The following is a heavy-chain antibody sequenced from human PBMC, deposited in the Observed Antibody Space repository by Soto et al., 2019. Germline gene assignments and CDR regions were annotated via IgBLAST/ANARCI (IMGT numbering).Heavy chain of an antibody. CDR3: ARDTSDNWFDP. Sequence: QVQLVESGGGVVQPGRSLRLSCAASEFTFSSYAMHWVRQAPGKGLEWVAVISYDGSNKYYADSVKGRFTISRDNSKNTLYLQMNSLRAEDTAVYYCARDTSDNWFDPWGQGTLVTVSS. CDR1: EFTFSSYA. D-gene: IGHD2-2*01. CDR2: ISYDGSNK. J-gene: IGHJ5*02. V-gene: IGHV3-30-3*01.